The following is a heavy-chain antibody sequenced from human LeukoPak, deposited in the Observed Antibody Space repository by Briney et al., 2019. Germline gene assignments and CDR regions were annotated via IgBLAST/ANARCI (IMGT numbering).Heavy chain of an antibody. J-gene: IGHJ4*02. CDR3: ASRLTYYYDSSGYSAIRY. CDR1: GCTFSSYA. CDR2: IIPIFGTA. D-gene: IGHD3-22*01. V-gene: IGHV1-69*13. Sequence: WASLKVSCKASGCTFSSYAISWVRQAPGQGLEWMGGIIPIFGTANYAQKFQGRVTITADESTSTAYMELSSLRSEDTAVYYCASRLTYYYDSSGYSAIRYWGQGTLVTVSS.